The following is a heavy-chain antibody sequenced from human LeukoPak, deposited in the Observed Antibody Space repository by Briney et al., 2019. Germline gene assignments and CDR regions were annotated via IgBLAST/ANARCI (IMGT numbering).Heavy chain of an antibody. CDR1: GFTFSDYH. CDR3: ARGPVSSSGFFGY. J-gene: IGHJ4*02. CDR2: ISSSGGTI. Sequence: EGSLRLSCAASGFTFSDYHMSWIRQAPGKGLEWVSYISSSGGTISYADSVKGRFTISRDNAKNSLYLQMNSLRVEDTAVYHCARGPVSSSGFFGYWGQGTLVTVSS. V-gene: IGHV3-11*01. D-gene: IGHD6-19*01.